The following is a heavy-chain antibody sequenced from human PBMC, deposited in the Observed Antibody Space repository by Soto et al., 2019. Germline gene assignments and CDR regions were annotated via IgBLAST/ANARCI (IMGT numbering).Heavy chain of an antibody. CDR2: IYYSGST. V-gene: IGHV4-59*01. J-gene: IGHJ3*02. D-gene: IGHD2-2*01. CDR3: ARDCISTSCYVDAFDI. Sequence: SETLSLTCTVSGGSISSYYWSWIRQPPGKGLEWIGYIYYSGSTNYNPSLKSRVTISVDTSKNQFSLKLSSVTAADTAVYYCARDCISTSCYVDAFDIWGQGTMVTVS. CDR1: GGSISSYY.